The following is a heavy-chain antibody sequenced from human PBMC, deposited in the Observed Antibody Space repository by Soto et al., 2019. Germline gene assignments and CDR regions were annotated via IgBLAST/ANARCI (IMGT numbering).Heavy chain of an antibody. CDR2: IYYSGST. CDR1: GGSISSGGYY. Sequence: QVQLQESGPGLVKPSQTLSLTCTVSGGSISSGGYYWSWIRQHPGKGLEWIGYIYYSGSTYYNPSLKSRVTISVDKSKNQFSLKLSSVSAADTAVYYCARDYRASYPAYYYYGMDVWGQGTTVTVSS. V-gene: IGHV4-31*03. J-gene: IGHJ6*02. D-gene: IGHD3-16*02. CDR3: ARDYRASYPAYYYYGMDV.